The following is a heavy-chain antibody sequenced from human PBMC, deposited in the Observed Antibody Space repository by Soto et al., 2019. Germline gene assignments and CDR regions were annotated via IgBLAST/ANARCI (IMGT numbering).Heavy chain of an antibody. J-gene: IGHJ6*02. Sequence: XATLSLTCTVSGGSISSYYWTWIRQPPGKGLEWIGYIYYSGSTYYNPSLKSRVTISVDTSKNQFSLRLDSVTAADTAVYYCARSTVNTIYYYGMDVWGQGTTVTVSS. CDR3: ARSTVNTIYYYGMDV. CDR2: IYYSGST. CDR1: GGSISSYY. D-gene: IGHD4-17*01. V-gene: IGHV4-59*01.